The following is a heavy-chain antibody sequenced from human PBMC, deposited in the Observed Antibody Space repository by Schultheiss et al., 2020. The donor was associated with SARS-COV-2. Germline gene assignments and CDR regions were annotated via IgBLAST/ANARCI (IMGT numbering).Heavy chain of an antibody. CDR1: GGSVSTDF. CDR2: IYFSGST. V-gene: IGHV4-59*08. D-gene: IGHD3-3*01. Sequence: SETLSLTCTVSGGSVSTDFWSWFRQPPGKGLEWIGDIYFSGSTNYNPSLKSRVTISVDKSKNQFSLKLSSVTAADTAVYYCARAYVGITIFGVVIRGRFDPWGQGTLVTVSS. CDR3: ARAYVGITIFGVVIRGRFDP. J-gene: IGHJ5*02.